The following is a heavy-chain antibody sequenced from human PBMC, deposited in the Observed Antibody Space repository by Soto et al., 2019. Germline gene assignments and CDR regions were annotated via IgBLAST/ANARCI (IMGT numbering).Heavy chain of an antibody. Sequence: PGGSLRLSCAASGFTFSSYAMSWVRQAPGKGLEWVSAISGSGGSTYYADSVKGRFTISRDSSKNTLYLQMNSLRAEDTAVYYCAKAVGAPIYFDYWGQGTLVTVSS. CDR3: AKAVGAPIYFDY. V-gene: IGHV3-23*01. CDR1: GFTFSSYA. CDR2: ISGSGGST. D-gene: IGHD1-26*01. J-gene: IGHJ4*02.